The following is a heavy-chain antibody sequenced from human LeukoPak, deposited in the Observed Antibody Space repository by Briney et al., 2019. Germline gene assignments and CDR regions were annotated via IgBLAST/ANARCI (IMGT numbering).Heavy chain of an antibody. J-gene: IGHJ4*02. Sequence: GGSLSLSCAVSGFTFSDHFLDWVRQAPGKGLEWVGRSRNKAKSYTTEYAASVKGRFTISRDDSKNSLSLLMNGLKTEDTAVYYCVRVGSVAGSDYLDYWGQGTLVTVSS. CDR2: SRNKAKSYTT. D-gene: IGHD6-19*01. CDR3: VRVGSVAGSDYLDY. V-gene: IGHV3-72*01. CDR1: GFTFSDHF.